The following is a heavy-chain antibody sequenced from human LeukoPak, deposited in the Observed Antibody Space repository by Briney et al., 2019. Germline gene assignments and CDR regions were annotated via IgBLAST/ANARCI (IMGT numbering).Heavy chain of an antibody. V-gene: IGHV4-59*01. D-gene: IGHD1-26*01. CDR2: IYYSGST. CDR3: ARGGSYRDGRFDP. Sequence: SETLSLTCTVSGGSISSYYWSWIRQPPGKGLEWIGYIYYSGSTNYNPSLKSRVTISVDTSKNQFSLKLSSVTAADTAVYYCARGGSYRDGRFDPWGQGTLVTVSS. CDR1: GGSISSYY. J-gene: IGHJ5*02.